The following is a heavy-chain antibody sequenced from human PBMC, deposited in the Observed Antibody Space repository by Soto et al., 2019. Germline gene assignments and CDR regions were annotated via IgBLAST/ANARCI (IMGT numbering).Heavy chain of an antibody. J-gene: IGHJ6*02. D-gene: IGHD2-2*01. CDR3: ARQDCSSTSCYLYYYYGMDV. Sequence: LSLTCTVSGCSISSSSYYWGWILHPPGEGLEWIGSIYYSGSTYYNPSLKSRVTISVDTSKNQFSLKLSSVTAADTAVYYCARQDCSSTSCYLYYYYGMDVWGQGTTVTVSS. V-gene: IGHV4-39*01. CDR2: IYYSGST. CDR1: GCSISSSSYY.